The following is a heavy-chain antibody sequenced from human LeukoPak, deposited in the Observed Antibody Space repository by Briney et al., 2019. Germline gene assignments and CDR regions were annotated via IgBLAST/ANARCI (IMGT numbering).Heavy chain of an antibody. CDR3: ARVLNDYYYYYGMDV. V-gene: IGHV3-53*01. J-gene: IGHJ6*02. Sequence: GGSLRLSCAASGFTVSSNYMSWVRQAPGKGLEWVSVIYSGGSTYYADSVKGRFTISRDNSKNTLYLQMNSLRAEDTAVYYCARVLNDYYYYYGMDVWGQGTTVTVSS. D-gene: IGHD2-15*01. CDR1: GFTVSSNY. CDR2: IYSGGST.